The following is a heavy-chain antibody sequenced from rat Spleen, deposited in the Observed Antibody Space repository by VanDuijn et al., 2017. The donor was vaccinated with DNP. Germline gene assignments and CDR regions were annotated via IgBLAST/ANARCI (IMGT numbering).Heavy chain of an antibody. J-gene: IGHJ3*01. CDR1: GFTFSDYD. CDR2: INSDGLVT. Sequence: EVHLVESGGGLVQPGGSLKISCEASGFTFSDYDMAWVRQAPTKGLEWVAAINSDGLVTYHRHSVKGRFTVSRDNRKSILYLQMNSLRSEDTATYYCARQRVMYTTATGFAYWGQGTLVTVSS. CDR3: ARQRVMYTTATGFAY. D-gene: IGHD1-6*01. V-gene: IGHV5-25*01.